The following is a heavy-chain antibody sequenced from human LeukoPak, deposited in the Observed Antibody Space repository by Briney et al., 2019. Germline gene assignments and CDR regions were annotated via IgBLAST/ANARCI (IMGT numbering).Heavy chain of an antibody. CDR2: IIPIFGTA. V-gene: IGHV1-69*13. CDR1: GGTFSSYA. D-gene: IGHD3-3*01. CDR3: ARDRRFLEWSLRAFDI. J-gene: IGHJ3*02. Sequence: SVKVSCKASGGTFSSYAISWVRQAPGQGLEWMGGIIPIFGTATYAQKFQGRVTITADESTSTAYMELSSLRSEDTAVYYCARDRRFLEWSLRAFDIWGQGTMVTVSS.